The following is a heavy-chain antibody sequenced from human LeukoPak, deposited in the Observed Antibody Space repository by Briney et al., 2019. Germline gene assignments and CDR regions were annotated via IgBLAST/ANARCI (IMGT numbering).Heavy chain of an antibody. D-gene: IGHD6-13*01. Sequence: PGGSLRLSCAASGFIVSSNYMSWVRQAPGKGLEWVSVIYSGGSTYYADSVKGRFTISRDNSKNTLYLQMNSLRAEDTAVYYCSRGIAAPGYWGQGTLVTVSS. V-gene: IGHV3-53*01. CDR1: GFIVSSNY. J-gene: IGHJ4*02. CDR2: IYSGGST. CDR3: SRGIAAPGY.